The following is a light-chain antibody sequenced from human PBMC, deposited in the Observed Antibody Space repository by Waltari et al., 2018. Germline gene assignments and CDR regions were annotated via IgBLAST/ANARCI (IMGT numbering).Light chain of an antibody. CDR2: EVS. J-gene: IGLJ2*01. Sequence: QSALTQPPSVSGSPGESVTISCTGTKSDIGNYNRVSWYQQPPGTAPKLVISEVSNRPAWVPDRVSGCKADYTASLTISGLQAEDEGDYYCSSYRDGCSYVVFGGGTKLTVL. V-gene: IGLV2-18*02. CDR3: SSYRDGCSYVV. CDR1: KSDIGNYNR.